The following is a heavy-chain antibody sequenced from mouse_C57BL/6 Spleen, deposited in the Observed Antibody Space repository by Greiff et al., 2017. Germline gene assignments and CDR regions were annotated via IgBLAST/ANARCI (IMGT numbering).Heavy chain of an antibody. CDR3: ARGFITTVVDKYFDV. Sequence: VQLQQPGAELVRPGSSVKLSCKASGYTFTSYWMHWVKQRPIQGLEWIGNIDPSDSETHYNQKFKDKATLTVDKSSSTAYMQLSSLTSEDSAVYYCARGFITTVVDKYFDVWGTGTTVTVSS. D-gene: IGHD1-1*01. CDR1: GYTFTSYW. V-gene: IGHV1-52*01. J-gene: IGHJ1*03. CDR2: IDPSDSET.